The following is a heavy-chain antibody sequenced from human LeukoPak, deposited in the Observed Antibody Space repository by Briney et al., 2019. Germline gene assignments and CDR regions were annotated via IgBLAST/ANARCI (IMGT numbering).Heavy chain of an antibody. J-gene: IGHJ4*02. CDR2: IKRKTDGGTT. CDR1: GFTFSNAW. D-gene: IGHD2-15*01. V-gene: IGHV3-15*01. Sequence: GGSLRLSCAASGFTFSNAWMGWVRQAPGKGLEWAGRIKRKTDGGTTDYAAPVKGRFTISRDDSKNTLYLQMNSLKTEDTAVYYCTTASDCSGGSCYFDYWGQGTLVTVSS. CDR3: TTASDCSGGSCYFDY.